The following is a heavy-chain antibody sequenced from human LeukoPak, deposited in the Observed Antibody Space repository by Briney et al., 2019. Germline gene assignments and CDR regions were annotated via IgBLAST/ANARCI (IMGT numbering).Heavy chain of an antibody. CDR3: ARGAVGTPNYYYMDV. Sequence: GGSLRLSCAASGFTFRSYSMNWVRQAPGKGLEWVSYISSGSSTIYYADSVKGLFTISRDNAKNSLYLQMTSLRAEDTAVYYCARGAVGTPNYYYMDVWGQGTMVTVSS. CDR2: ISSGSSTI. D-gene: IGHD2-15*01. V-gene: IGHV3-48*04. J-gene: IGHJ6*03. CDR1: GFTFRSYS.